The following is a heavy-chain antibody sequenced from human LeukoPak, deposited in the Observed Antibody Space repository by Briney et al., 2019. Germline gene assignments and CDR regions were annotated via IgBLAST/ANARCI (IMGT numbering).Heavy chain of an antibody. J-gene: IGHJ5*02. CDR2: ISYDGSNK. Sequence: PGGSLRLSCAASGFTFSSYGMHWVRQAPGKGLEWVAVISYDGSNKYYADSVKGRFTISRDNSKNTLYLQMNSLRAEDTAVYYCARGHRGYSYGYFEWFDPWGQGTLVTVSS. CDR3: ARGHRGYSYGYFEWFDP. CDR1: GFTFSSYG. V-gene: IGHV3-33*05. D-gene: IGHD5-18*01.